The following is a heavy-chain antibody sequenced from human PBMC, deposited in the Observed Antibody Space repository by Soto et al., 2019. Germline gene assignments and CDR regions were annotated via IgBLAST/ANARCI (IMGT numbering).Heavy chain of an antibody. CDR1: GYSFTSYW. CDR3: ARDGIYDILTGYPPDGASYYYYGMDV. J-gene: IGHJ6*02. D-gene: IGHD3-9*01. V-gene: IGHV5-10-1*01. CDR2: IDPSDSYT. Sequence: PGESLKISCKGSGYSFTSYWISWVRQMPGKGLEWMGRIDPSDSYTNYSPSFQGHVTISADKSISTAYLQWSSLKASDTAMYYCARDGIYDILTGYPPDGASYYYYGMDVWGQGTTVTVSS.